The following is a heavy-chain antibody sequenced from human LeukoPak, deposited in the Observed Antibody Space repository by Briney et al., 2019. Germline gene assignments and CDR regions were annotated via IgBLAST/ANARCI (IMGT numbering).Heavy chain of an antibody. V-gene: IGHV3-23*01. CDR2: LFTGGGRT. Sequence: GGSLRLSCAAPGFTFNTYLMSWVRQAPGKGLEWVSVLFTGGGRTLYADSVKGRFTISGDTSRTTLYLQMNGLRAEDTAVYYCAKECDYSPGHKFDLWGQGTLVTVSS. CDR3: AKECDYSPGHKFDL. D-gene: IGHD3-10*01. J-gene: IGHJ4*02. CDR1: GFTFNTYL.